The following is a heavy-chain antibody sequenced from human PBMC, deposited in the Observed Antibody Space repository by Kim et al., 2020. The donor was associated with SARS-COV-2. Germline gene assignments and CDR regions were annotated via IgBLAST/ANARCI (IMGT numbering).Heavy chain of an antibody. CDR1: GFTFTDFA. V-gene: IGHV3-23*01. Sequence: GGSLRLSCAASGFTFTDFAMTWVRQAPGKGLEWVSASGGRGGSTNYADSVKGRFTISRDNSKNMLYLQMNSLRAEDTAVYYCAKTMGVIYLDIWGQGTMV. CDR2: SGGRGGST. CDR3: AKTMGVIYLDI. J-gene: IGHJ3*02. D-gene: IGHD2-21*01.